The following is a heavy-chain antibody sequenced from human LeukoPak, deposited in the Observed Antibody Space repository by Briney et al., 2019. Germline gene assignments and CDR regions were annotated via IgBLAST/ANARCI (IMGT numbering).Heavy chain of an antibody. D-gene: IGHD3-10*01. V-gene: IGHV3-66*01. J-gene: IGHJ4*02. CDR2: IYSGGST. CDR3: AREGSGTYFDY. CDR1: GFTFGDYV. Sequence: GRSLRLSCTASGFTFGDYVMSWVRQAPGKGLEWVSVIYSGGSTYYADSVKGRFTISRDNSKNTLYLQMNSLRAEDTAVYYCAREGSGTYFDYWGQGTLVTVSS.